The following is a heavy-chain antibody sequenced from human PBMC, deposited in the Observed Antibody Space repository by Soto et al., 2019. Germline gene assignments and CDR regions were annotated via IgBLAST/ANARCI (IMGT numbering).Heavy chain of an antibody. CDR1: GYSGSSGYY. CDR2: IYHSGRT. J-gene: IGHJ4*02. CDR3: ASLLGIKFDY. V-gene: IGHV4-38-2*01. D-gene: IGHD3-10*01. Sequence: PSETLSLTCAVSGYSGSSGYYWGWIRQPPGKGLEWIATIYHSGRTYSNPSLKSRVTISVDTSKNQISLKLSSLTAADTAVYYCASLLGIKFDYWGQGALVTVSS.